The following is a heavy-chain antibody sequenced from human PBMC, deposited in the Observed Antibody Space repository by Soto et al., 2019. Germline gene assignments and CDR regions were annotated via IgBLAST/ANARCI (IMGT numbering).Heavy chain of an antibody. CDR2: ISAYNGNT. D-gene: IGHD4-17*01. J-gene: IGHJ5*02. CDR1: GYTFTSYG. V-gene: IGHV1-18*01. Sequence: ASVKVCCKASGYTFTSYGISWVRQAPGQGLEWMGWISAYNGNTNYAQKLQGRVTMTTDTSTSTAYMELRSLRSDDTAVYYCARLATVTTPSWFDPWGQGTLVTVSS. CDR3: ARLATVTTPSWFDP.